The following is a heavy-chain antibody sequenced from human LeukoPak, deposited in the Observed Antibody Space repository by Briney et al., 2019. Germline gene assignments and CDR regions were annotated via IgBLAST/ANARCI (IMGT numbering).Heavy chain of an antibody. CDR2: INHSGST. J-gene: IGHJ4*02. V-gene: IGHV4-34*01. D-gene: IGHD3-22*01. CDR3: AERNYDSSGYYRY. Sequence: PSETLSLTCAVYGGSFSGYYWSWIRQPPGKGLEWIGEINHSGSTNYNPSLKSRVTISVDTSKSQFSLKLSSVTAADTAVYYCAERNYDSSGYYRYWGQGTLVTVSS. CDR1: GGSFSGYY.